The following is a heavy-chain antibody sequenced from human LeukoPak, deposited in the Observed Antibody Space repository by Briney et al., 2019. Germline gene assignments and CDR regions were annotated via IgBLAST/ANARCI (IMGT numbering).Heavy chain of an antibody. J-gene: IGHJ4*02. D-gene: IGHD3-22*01. CDR2: ISGIGGST. CDR1: GFTFSSYA. Sequence: GGSLRLSCAASGFTFSSYALSWVRQAPGKGLEWVSAISGIGGSTYYADSVKGRFTISRDNSKNTLYLQMNSLRAEDTAVYYCARATYDRSGYYRYYFDYWGQGTLVTVSS. V-gene: IGHV3-23*01. CDR3: ARATYDRSGYYRYYFDY.